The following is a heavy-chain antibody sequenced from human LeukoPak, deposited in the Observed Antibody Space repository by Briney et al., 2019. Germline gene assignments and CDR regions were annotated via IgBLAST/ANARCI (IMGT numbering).Heavy chain of an antibody. V-gene: IGHV3-7*01. CDR2: INEDGSVT. CDR1: GISFSGSW. J-gene: IGHJ4*02. CDR3: ATGRLQPAH. D-gene: IGHD2-2*01. Sequence: PGGSLRLSCVVSGISFSGSWMTWVGQPAGRGRESVANINEDGSVTYFVDSVKGRFAISRDNANNSVFLQLKSLRAADTAVYYCATGRLQPAHWGQGTLVTVSS.